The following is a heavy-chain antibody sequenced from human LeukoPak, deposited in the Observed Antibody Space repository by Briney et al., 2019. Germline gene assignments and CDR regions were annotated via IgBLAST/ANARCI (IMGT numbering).Heavy chain of an antibody. V-gene: IGHV4-4*07. J-gene: IGHJ6*02. CDR2: IYTRGST. CDR3: ASTPRSHYYYGMDV. Sequence: SETLSLTCTVSGGSISSYYWSWIRQPAGKGLEWIGRIYTRGSTNYNPSLKSRVTMPVDTSKNQFSLKLSSVTAADTAVYYCASTPRSHYYYGMDVWGQGTTVTVSS. CDR1: GGSISSYY.